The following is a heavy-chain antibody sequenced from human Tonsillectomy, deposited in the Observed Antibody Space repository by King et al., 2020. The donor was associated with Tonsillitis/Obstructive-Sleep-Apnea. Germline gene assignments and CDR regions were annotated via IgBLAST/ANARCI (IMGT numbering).Heavy chain of an antibody. V-gene: IGHV3-21*01. CDR2: ISSSSSYI. CDR1: GFTFSSYS. J-gene: IGHJ3*02. CDR3: ASDNPILDAFDI. Sequence: VQLVESGGGLVKPGGSLRLSCAASGFTFSSYSMNWVRQAPGKGLEWVSSISSSSSYIYYADSVKGRFTISRDNAKNSLYLQMNSLGAEDTAVYYCASDNPILDAFDIWGQGTMVTVSS. D-gene: IGHD1-14*01.